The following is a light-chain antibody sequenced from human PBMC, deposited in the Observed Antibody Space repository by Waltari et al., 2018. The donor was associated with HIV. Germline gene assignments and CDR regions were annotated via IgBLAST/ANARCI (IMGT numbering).Light chain of an antibody. Sequence: QSALTQPRSVSGSPGQSVTIACTGTSSDIGGYNYVSWYQQHPTKAPKLMIYDVNQRPSGVPNRFSGSNSGNTASLTFSGLQDDDEADYYCCSFAGNYNLYVVGMGTKVTVL. CDR3: CSFAGNYNLYV. CDR1: SSDIGGYNY. J-gene: IGLJ1*01. V-gene: IGLV2-11*01. CDR2: DVN.